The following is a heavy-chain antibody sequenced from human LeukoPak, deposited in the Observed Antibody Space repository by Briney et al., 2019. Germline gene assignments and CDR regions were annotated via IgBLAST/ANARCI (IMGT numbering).Heavy chain of an antibody. Sequence: PGGSLRLSCAASGFTFSNYWMHWVRQAPGKGLVWVSRTNSGGSDTTYADSVKGRFTISRDNAKKTLYLQMNSLRAEDTAVYYCARVPDPFDIWGQGTTVTVSS. CDR1: GFTFSNYW. J-gene: IGHJ3*02. CDR2: TNSGGSDT. CDR3: ARVPDPFDI. V-gene: IGHV3-74*01.